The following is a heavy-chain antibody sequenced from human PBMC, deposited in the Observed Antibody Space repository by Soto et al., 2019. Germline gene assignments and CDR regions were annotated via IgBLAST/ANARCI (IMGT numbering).Heavy chain of an antibody. CDR3: ARALYSSFPRYYYYGMDV. CDR1: GGSISSNSYY. J-gene: IGHJ6*02. D-gene: IGHD4-4*01. Sequence: SETLSLTCTVSGGSISSNSYYWGWIRQPPGKGLEWIGGISYTGSTYYNPSLKSRVTISVDTSKKQFSLNLSSVTAADTAVYYCARALYSSFPRYYYYGMDVWGQGTTVTVSS. CDR2: ISYTGST. V-gene: IGHV4-39*01.